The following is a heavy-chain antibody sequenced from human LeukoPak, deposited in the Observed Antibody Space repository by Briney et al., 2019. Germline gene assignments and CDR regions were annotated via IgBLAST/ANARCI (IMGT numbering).Heavy chain of an antibody. D-gene: IGHD5-24*01. CDR1: GFTFSSYA. V-gene: IGHV3-64*01. J-gene: IGHJ4*02. CDR2: ISSNGGST. CDR3: ARTRDGYNLDY. Sequence: PGGSLRLSCAASGFTFSSYAMPWVRQAPGKGLEYVSAISSNGGSTYYANSVKGRFTISRDNSKNTLYLQMGSLRAEDMAVYYCARTRDGYNLDYWGQGTLVTVSS.